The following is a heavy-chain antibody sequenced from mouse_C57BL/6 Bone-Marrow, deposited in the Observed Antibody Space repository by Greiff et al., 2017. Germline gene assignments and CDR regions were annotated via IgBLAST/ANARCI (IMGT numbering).Heavy chain of an antibody. CDR3: ARSLLWLRRGYFDV. D-gene: IGHD2-9*01. CDR2: ISYSGST. J-gene: IGHJ1*03. V-gene: IGHV3-8*01. CDR1: GYSITSDY. Sequence: EVKLLESGPGLAKPSQTLSLTCSVTGYSITSDYWNWIRKFPGNKLEYMVYISYSGSTYYNPSLKSRISITRDTSKNQYYLQLNSVTTEDTATYYCARSLLWLRRGYFDVWGTGTTVTVSS.